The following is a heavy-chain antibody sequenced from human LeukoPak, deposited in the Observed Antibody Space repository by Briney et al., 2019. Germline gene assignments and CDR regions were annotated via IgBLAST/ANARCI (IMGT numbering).Heavy chain of an antibody. CDR3: ARDSWELLAFDI. D-gene: IGHD1-26*01. CDR1: GYIFNRYA. J-gene: IGHJ3*02. CDR2: INTNTGNP. Sequence: ASVKVSCKASGYIFNRYAINWVRQAPGQGLEWMGCINTNTGNPTYAQAFTGRFVFSLDTSVTTTYLQIISLQAEDTAIYYCARDSWELLAFDIWGQGTMVTVSS. V-gene: IGHV7-4-1*02.